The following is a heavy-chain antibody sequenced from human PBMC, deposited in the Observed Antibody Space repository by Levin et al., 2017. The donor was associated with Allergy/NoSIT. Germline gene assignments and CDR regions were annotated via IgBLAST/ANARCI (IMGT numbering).Heavy chain of an antibody. CDR3: ARGRFGSSPFDY. V-gene: IGHV4-34*01. CDR1: GGSFSGYY. J-gene: IGHJ4*02. D-gene: IGHD6-6*01. Sequence: SETLSLTCAVYGGSFSGYYWSWIRQPPGKGLEWIGEINHGGSTNYNPSLKSRVTISVDTSKNQFSLKLNSVTAADTAVYYCARGRFGSSPFDYWGQGTLVTVSS. CDR2: INHGGST.